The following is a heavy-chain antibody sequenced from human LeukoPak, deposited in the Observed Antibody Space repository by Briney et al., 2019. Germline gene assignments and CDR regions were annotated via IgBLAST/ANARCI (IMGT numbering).Heavy chain of an antibody. J-gene: IGHJ4*02. Sequence: PWGALRLSCGASGFTFFSYVMRWGRQAPGKGLEWVSAISDSDGNPYYADSVKGRFTISRDNSKNTLYLQMNSLRAEDTAVYYCAKDLLTVAEFDYWGQGTLVTVSS. D-gene: IGHD6-19*01. CDR3: AKDLLTVAEFDY. CDR2: ISDSDGNP. V-gene: IGHV3-23*01. CDR1: GFTFFSYV.